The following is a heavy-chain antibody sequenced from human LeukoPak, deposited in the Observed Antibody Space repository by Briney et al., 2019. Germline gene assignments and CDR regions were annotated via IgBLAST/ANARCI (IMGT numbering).Heavy chain of an antibody. CDR1: GGSVSSGSYY. D-gene: IGHD3-10*01. CDR2: NYYSGST. CDR3: ASLYYYGSGSYYSVYYGMDV. J-gene: IGHJ6*02. V-gene: IGHV4-61*01. Sequence: SETLSLTCTVSGGSVSSGSYYWSWIRQPPGKGLEWIGYNYYSGSTNYNPSLKSRVTISVDTSKNQFSLKLSSVTAADTAVYYCASLYYYGSGSYYSVYYGMDVWGQGTTVTVSS.